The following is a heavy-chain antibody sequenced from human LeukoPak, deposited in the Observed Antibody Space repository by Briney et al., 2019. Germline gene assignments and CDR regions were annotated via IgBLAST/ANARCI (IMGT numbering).Heavy chain of an antibody. J-gene: IGHJ4*02. Sequence: GGSLRLSCAASGFTFGDTWMNWVRQVPGQGLEWVANIKQDGSEKFYVASVKGRFTISRDNAKNSLYLQMNSLRAEDTAVYYCARGGRFLEWLLSDCWGQGTLVTVSS. D-gene: IGHD3-3*01. V-gene: IGHV3-7*03. CDR1: GFTFGDTW. CDR3: ARGGRFLEWLLSDC. CDR2: IKQDGSEK.